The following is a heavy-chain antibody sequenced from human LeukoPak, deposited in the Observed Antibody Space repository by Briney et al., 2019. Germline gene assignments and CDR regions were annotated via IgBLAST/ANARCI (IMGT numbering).Heavy chain of an antibody. D-gene: IGHD2-21*01. J-gene: IGHJ4*02. CDR3: ARSGVIDMVPFDH. Sequence: SQTLSLTCAISGDRVSSNSAAWNWIRQSPSRGLEWLGRTYYRSKWYNDYAVSVKSRTTINPDTSKNQFSLQLNSVTPEDTAVYYCARSGVIDMVPFDHWGQGTLATVSS. V-gene: IGHV6-1*01. CDR1: GDRVSSNSAA. CDR2: TYYRSKWYN.